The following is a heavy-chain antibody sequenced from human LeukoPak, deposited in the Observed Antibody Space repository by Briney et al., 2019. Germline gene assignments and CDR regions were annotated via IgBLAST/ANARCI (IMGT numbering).Heavy chain of an antibody. V-gene: IGHV1-18*01. CDR1: GYTFTSYG. Sequence: GASVKVSCKASGYTFTSYGINWVRQAPGQGLEWMGWISAYNGNTNYAQKLQGRVTMTTDTSTSTAYMELRSLRSDDTAVYYCARDGRSDYYDSSGYYYGGGFDYWGQGTLVTVSS. D-gene: IGHD3-22*01. CDR2: ISAYNGNT. CDR3: ARDGRSDYYDSSGYYYGGGFDY. J-gene: IGHJ4*02.